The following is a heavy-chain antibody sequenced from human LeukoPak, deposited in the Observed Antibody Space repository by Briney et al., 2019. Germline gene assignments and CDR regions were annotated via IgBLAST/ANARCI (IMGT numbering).Heavy chain of an antibody. J-gene: IGHJ4*02. CDR1: RFTFSSYW. CDR3: ARDDRYSVDY. D-gene: IGHD2-15*01. V-gene: IGHV3-7*04. CDR2: IKQDGSEK. Sequence: TGGSLRLSCAASRFTFSSYWMSWVRQAPGKGLEWVANIKQDGSEKYYVDSVKGRFTISGDNAKNSLYLQMNSLRAEDTAVYYCARDDRYSVDYWGQGTLVTVSS.